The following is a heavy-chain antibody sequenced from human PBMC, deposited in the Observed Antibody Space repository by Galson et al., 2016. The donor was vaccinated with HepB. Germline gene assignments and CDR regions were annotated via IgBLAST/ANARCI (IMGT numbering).Heavy chain of an antibody. D-gene: IGHD2-2*01. CDR3: ARTSYRECTGTRCVYFRYYYYYMDV. V-gene: IGHV3-53*01. Sequence: SLRLSCAASGFTVSSYYMSWVRQAPGKGLEWVSVIFYGGNTYYADSVEGRFTISRDDSMNTLYLQMNSLTAGDTAVYFCARTSYRECTGTRCVYFRYYYYYMDVWGKGTTVTVSS. CDR1: GFTVSSYY. J-gene: IGHJ6*03. CDR2: IFYGGNT.